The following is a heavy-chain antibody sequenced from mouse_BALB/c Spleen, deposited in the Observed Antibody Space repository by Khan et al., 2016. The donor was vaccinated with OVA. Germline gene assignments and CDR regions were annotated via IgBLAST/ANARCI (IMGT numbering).Heavy chain of an antibody. V-gene: IGHV3-2*02. Sequence: EVQLQESGPGLVKPSQSLSLTCTVTGYSIPSDYAWNWIRQFPGDKLEWMGFITYSGSTAYNPSLKSRMSITRDTSKNKFFLHLNSVTPEDTATYYCAKENDFAYWGQGTLVTVSA. J-gene: IGHJ3*01. CDR2: ITYSGST. CDR1: GYSIPSDYA. D-gene: IGHD2-12*01. CDR3: AKENDFAY.